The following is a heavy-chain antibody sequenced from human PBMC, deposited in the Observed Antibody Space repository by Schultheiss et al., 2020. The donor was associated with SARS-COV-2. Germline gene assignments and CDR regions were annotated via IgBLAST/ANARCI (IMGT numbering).Heavy chain of an antibody. Sequence: GGSLRLSCAASGFTFSSYEMNWVRQAPGKGLEWVAVISYDGSNKYYADSVKGRFTISRDNSKNTLYLQMNSLRAEDTAVYYCATPPRVVTAMDYWGQGTLVTVSS. J-gene: IGHJ4*02. V-gene: IGHV3-30*03. CDR2: ISYDGSNK. CDR1: GFTFSSYE. CDR3: ATPPRVVTAMDY. D-gene: IGHD2-21*02.